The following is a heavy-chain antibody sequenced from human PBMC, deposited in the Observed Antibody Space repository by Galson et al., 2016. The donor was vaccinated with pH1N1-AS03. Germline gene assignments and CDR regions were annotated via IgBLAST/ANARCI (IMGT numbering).Heavy chain of an antibody. CDR3: ARAAPFDP. CDR1: GYTFSNFG. J-gene: IGHJ5*02. V-gene: IGHV1-18*04. Sequence: SVKVSCKASGYTFSNFGMSWVRQAPGQGLEWMGWISPQNGNTQYAQRLEGRVTMTTDTSMSTAYMALRRLTYHGTAVYYCARAAPFDPWGQGTLVIVSS. D-gene: IGHD2-15*01. CDR2: ISPQNGNT.